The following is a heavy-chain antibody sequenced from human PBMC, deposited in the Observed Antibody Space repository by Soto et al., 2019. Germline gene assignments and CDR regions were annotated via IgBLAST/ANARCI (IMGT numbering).Heavy chain of an antibody. CDR3: AGHAVTSSWCDP. Sequence: QLQLQESGPGLVKPSETLSLTCPVSGGYISSSSYYWGWIRQPPGKGLEWIGSIYYSGSTDYNPSLKSRVTISVDTYKNQSSLKLSSVTAAETAVYYCAGHAVTSSWCDPWVQGTMVTVSS. D-gene: IGHD4-4*01. V-gene: IGHV4-39*01. CDR2: IYYSGST. J-gene: IGHJ5*02. CDR1: GGYISSSSYY.